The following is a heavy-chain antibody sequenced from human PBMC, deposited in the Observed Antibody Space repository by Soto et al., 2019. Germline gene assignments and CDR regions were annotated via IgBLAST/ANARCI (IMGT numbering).Heavy chain of an antibody. Sequence: EMQLVESGGGLVKPGRSLRLSCTGSGFTFGDYAMSWFRQTPGKGLECVGFIRSERYGGTPDYAASVKGRFTISRDDSKSVAYLQMNSLNSEDTGVYSCATIPRNRHGYPFDCWGQGTLVTVSS. J-gene: IGHJ4*02. D-gene: IGHD5-18*01. CDR2: IRSERYGGTP. CDR1: GFTFGDYA. CDR3: ATIPRNRHGYPFDC. V-gene: IGHV3-49*05.